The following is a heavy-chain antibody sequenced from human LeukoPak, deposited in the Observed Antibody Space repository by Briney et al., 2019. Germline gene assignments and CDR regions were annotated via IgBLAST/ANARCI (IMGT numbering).Heavy chain of an antibody. D-gene: IGHD6-13*01. CDR3: AKDRAAAGTSDY. J-gene: IGHJ4*02. CDR2: MSTSGYST. CDR1: GFTFSTYA. Sequence: GGSLRLSCAASGFTFSTYAMTWVRQAPGKGLEWVSTMSTSGYSTNYADSVKGRFTISRDNSENTLYLQMNSLRAEDTAVYYCAKDRAAAGTSDYWGQGTLVTVSS. V-gene: IGHV3-23*01.